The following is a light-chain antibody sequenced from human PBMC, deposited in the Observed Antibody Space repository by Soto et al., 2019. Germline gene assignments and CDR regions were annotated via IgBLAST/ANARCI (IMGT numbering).Light chain of an antibody. V-gene: IGLV2-23*02. CDR3: ASYAGSRTYV. CDR1: SDIGNYNL. J-gene: IGLJ1*01. Sequence: QALRTQPACVSGSPGQSVTISCSGSDIGNYNLVSWYQHLPGRAPKLLIFEVTMRPSGISDRFSGSKSASTASLTISGLQAEDEGDYYCASYAGSRTYVFGSGTKVTV. CDR2: EVT.